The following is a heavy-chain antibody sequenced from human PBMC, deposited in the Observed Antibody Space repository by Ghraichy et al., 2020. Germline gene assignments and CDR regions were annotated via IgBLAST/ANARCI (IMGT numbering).Heavy chain of an antibody. Sequence: GGSLRLSCAASGFTFSSYWMSWVRQAPGKGLEWVANIKQDGSEKYYVDSVKGRFTISRDNAKNSLYLQMNSLRAEDTAVYYCARKGYRGYSYGYFDYWGQGTLVTVSS. V-gene: IGHV3-7*01. J-gene: IGHJ4*02. CDR1: GFTFSSYW. CDR2: IKQDGSEK. CDR3: ARKGYRGYSYGYFDY. D-gene: IGHD5-18*01.